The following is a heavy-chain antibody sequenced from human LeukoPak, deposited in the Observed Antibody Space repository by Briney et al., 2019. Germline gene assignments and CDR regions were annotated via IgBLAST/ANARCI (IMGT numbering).Heavy chain of an antibody. V-gene: IGHV1-8*02. CDR1: GYSFTTND. Sequence: ASVKVSCKASGYSFTTNDINWVRQATGQGLEWMGWMNPDTGDTGYAQKFQGRVTMTRSTSINTAYMELSSLTSDDTAMYYCARGPRESSSSDYWGQGTLVTVSS. J-gene: IGHJ4*02. CDR3: ARGPRESSSSDY. CDR2: MNPDTGDT. D-gene: IGHD6-13*01.